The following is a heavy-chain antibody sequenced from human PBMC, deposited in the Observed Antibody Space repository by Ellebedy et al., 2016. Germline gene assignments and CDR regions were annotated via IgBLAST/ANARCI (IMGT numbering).Heavy chain of an antibody. CDR3: AKEMGYGDSIDY. CDR2: ISGSGGST. V-gene: IGHV3-23*01. D-gene: IGHD4-17*01. CDR1: GFTFSSYA. J-gene: IGHJ4*02. Sequence: GESLKISXPASGFTFSSYAINWVRQAPGKGLEWVSAISGSGGSTYYADSVKGRFTISKDNSKNTLYLQMNSLRAEDTAVYYCAKEMGYGDSIDYWGQGTLVTVSS.